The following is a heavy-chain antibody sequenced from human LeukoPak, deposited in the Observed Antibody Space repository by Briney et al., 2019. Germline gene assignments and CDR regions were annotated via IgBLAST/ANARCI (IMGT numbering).Heavy chain of an antibody. CDR1: GASLSSGSYF. D-gene: IGHD2-8*01. J-gene: IGHJ5*02. CDR3: YRSLCINGICKWFDP. CDR2: IYTSGST. Sequence: SQTLSLTCTVSGASLSSGSYFWRWIRQPAGKGLEWIGRIYTSGSTNYNPSLKSRVTISVDTSKNQFSLKLRSVTTAVSYVYYCYRSLCINGICKWFDPWGQATLVTVSS. V-gene: IGHV4-61*02.